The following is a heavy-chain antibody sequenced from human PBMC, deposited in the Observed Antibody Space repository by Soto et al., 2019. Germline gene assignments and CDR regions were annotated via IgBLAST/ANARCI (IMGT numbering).Heavy chain of an antibody. CDR2: IDGSGGDT. D-gene: IGHD6-13*01. J-gene: IGHJ4*02. CDR1: GFTFSSYA. Sequence: GSLRLSCTASGFTFSSYAMGWVRQAPGTGLEWVSVIDGSGGDTSLADSVKGRFTISRDNSKSTLYLHMNSLRAEDTAVYYCARGYSSSWSRHGPYYFDYWGQGTLVTVSS. V-gene: IGHV3-23*01. CDR3: ARGYSSSWSRHGPYYFDY.